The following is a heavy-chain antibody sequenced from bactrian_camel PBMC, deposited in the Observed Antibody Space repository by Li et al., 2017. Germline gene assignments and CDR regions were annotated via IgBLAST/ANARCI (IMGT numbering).Heavy chain of an antibody. Sequence: VQLVESGGGSVQAGGSLRLSCAVAGHTFSRLYIGWFVTAPGKEREGVAAIDRGERTSYADSVKGRFTISRDNAKNTLYLQMNSLKPGDTAMYYCAAEVTLSCVAVRVADFRGRGQGTQVTVS. D-gene: IGHD1*01. CDR3: AAEVTLSCVAVRVADFRG. J-gene: IGHJ4*01. V-gene: IGHV3S53*01. CDR2: IDRGERT. CDR1: GHTFSRLY.